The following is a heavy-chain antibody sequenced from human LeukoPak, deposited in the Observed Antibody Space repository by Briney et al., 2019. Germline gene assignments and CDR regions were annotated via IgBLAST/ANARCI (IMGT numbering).Heavy chain of an antibody. J-gene: IGHJ4*02. D-gene: IGHD1-1*01. V-gene: IGHV4-61*01. Sequence: SETLSLTCTVSGGSISRSSYYWSWIRQPPGKGLEWIAYIYYSGRTNYNPSLKSRVTISVDTSKNQFSLKLSSVTAADTAVYYCARTLDDGTLDYWGQGTLVTVSS. CDR3: ARTLDDGTLDY. CDR1: GGSISRSSYY. CDR2: IYYSGRT.